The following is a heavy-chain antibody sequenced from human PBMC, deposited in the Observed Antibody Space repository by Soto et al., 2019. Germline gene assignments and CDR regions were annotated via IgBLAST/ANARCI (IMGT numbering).Heavy chain of an antibody. CDR2: ISAYNGNT. Sequence: QVQLVQSGAEVKKPGASVKVSCKASGYTFTSYGISWVRQAPGQGLEWMGWISAYNGNTNDAQKLQGRVTMTTDTSTSTTDMELRSLRSDDTAVYLCARETLSDGRSPGLGNWGQGTLVPGSS. CDR3: ARETLSDGRSPGLGN. D-gene: IGHD1-26*01. J-gene: IGHJ4*02. V-gene: IGHV1-18*01. CDR1: GYTFTSYG.